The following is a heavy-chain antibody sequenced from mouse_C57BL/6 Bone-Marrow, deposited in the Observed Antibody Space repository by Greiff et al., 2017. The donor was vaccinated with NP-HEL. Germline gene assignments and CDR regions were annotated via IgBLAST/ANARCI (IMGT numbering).Heavy chain of an antibody. CDR3: ARGVAAWFAY. CDR1: GYTFTSSW. J-gene: IGHJ3*01. V-gene: IGHV1-64*01. D-gene: IGHD1-1*01. CDR2: IHPNSGST. Sequence: QVQLKQSGAELVKPGASVKLSCKASGYTFTSSWMHWVKQRPGQGLEWIGMIHPNSGSTNYNEKFKSKATLTVDKSSITAYMQLSSLTSEDSAVYYCARGVAAWFAYWGQGTLVTVSA.